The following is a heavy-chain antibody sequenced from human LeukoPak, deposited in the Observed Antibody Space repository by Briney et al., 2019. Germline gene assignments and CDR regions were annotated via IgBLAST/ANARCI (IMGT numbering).Heavy chain of an antibody. V-gene: IGHV3-30*18. CDR3: AKERGYGDYFHEPSFQH. CDR1: GFTFSSYG. CDR2: ISYDGSNK. D-gene: IGHD4-17*01. J-gene: IGHJ1*01. Sequence: GRSLRLSCAASGFTFSSYGMHWVRQAPGKGLEWVAVISYDGSNKYYADSVKGRFTISRDNSKNTLYLQMNSLRAEDTAVYYCAKERGYGDYFHEPSFQHWGQGTLVTVSS.